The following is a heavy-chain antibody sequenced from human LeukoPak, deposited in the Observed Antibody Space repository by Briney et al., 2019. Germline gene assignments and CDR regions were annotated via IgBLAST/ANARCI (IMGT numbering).Heavy chain of an antibody. D-gene: IGHD3-22*01. V-gene: IGHV1-46*01. J-gene: IGHJ4*02. CDR2: INPSGGST. CDR1: GYSFTNYA. CDR3: ARDPSIFYYDSSGSPAFFDY. Sequence: ASVKVSCKASGYSFTNYAMNWVRQAPGQGLEWMGIINPSGGSTSYAQKFQGRVTMTRDMSTSTVYMELSSLRSEDTAVYYCARDPSIFYYDSSGSPAFFDYWGQGTLVTVSS.